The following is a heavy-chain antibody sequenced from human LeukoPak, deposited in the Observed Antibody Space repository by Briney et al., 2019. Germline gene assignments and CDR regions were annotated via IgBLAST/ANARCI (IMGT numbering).Heavy chain of an antibody. CDR3: ARRGTDIGYYFYGMDV. Sequence: GASVKVSCKASGYTFTSYGISWVRQAPGQGLEWMGWISAYNGNTNYAQKLQGRVTMTTDTSTSTAYLELRSLRSDDTAVYYCARRGTDIGYYFYGMDVWGQGTTVTVSS. J-gene: IGHJ6*02. CDR2: ISAYNGNT. CDR1: GYTFTSYG. D-gene: IGHD2-21*02. V-gene: IGHV1-18*01.